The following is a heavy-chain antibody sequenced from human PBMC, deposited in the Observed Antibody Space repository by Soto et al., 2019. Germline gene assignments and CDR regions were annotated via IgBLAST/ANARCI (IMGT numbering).Heavy chain of an antibody. D-gene: IGHD2-21*01. J-gene: IGHJ4*02. Sequence: QVQLVQSGAEVKEPGASVKISCKTSGYTFANYGVTWVRQAPGQGLEWVGCNTDYAQKFQGTVTMTRATSTSTAYLELRSLKSDDTAVYYCARGGPHIYCGSWNDYFDDWGQGTLVTVSS. V-gene: IGHV1-18*01. CDR3: ARGGPHIYCGSWNDYFDD. CDR1: GYTFANYG. CDR2: NT.